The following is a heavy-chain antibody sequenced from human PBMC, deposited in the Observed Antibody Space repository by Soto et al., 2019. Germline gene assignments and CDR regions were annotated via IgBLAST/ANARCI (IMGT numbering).Heavy chain of an antibody. J-gene: IGHJ3*02. CDR2: ISSSSSYI. D-gene: IGHD3-9*01. CDR1: GFTFSSYS. V-gene: IGHV3-21*01. Sequence: EVQLVESGGGLVKPGGSLRLSCAASGFTFSSYSMNWVRQAPGKGLEWVSSISSSSSYIYYADSVKGRFTISRDNAKNSLYLQMNSLRAEDTAVYYCASRVLRYFDWLNGAFDIWGQGTMATVSS. CDR3: ASRVLRYFDWLNGAFDI.